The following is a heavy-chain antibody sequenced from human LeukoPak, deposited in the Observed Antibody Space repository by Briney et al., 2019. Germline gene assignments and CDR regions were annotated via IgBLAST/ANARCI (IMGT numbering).Heavy chain of an antibody. V-gene: IGHV1-2*02. Sequence: ASVKVSCKASGYTFTGYYMHWVRQAPGQGLEWRGWINPNSGGTNYAQKFQGRVTMTRDTSISTAYMELSGLRSDDTAVYYCASAPLLWFGELSQPPLYWGQGTLVTVSS. J-gene: IGHJ4*02. D-gene: IGHD3-10*01. CDR2: INPNSGGT. CDR3: ASAPLLWFGELSQPPLY. CDR1: GYTFTGYY.